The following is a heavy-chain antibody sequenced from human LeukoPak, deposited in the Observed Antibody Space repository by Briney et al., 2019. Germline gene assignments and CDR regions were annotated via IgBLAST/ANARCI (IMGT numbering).Heavy chain of an antibody. Sequence: GGSLRLSCAASGFTLTNDFMTWVRQAPGKGLEWVANMKVDGSDIHYVDSVKGRFTISRDNAKNSLYLQMGSLRAEDTAVYYCARFSGRNWGQGTLVTVSS. CDR1: GFTLTNDF. D-gene: IGHD2-15*01. J-gene: IGHJ4*02. V-gene: IGHV3-7*01. CDR2: MKVDGSDI. CDR3: ARFSGRN.